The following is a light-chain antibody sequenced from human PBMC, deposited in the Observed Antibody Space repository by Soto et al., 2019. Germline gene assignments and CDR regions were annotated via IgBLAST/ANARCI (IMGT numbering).Light chain of an antibody. CDR3: QQYGRD. J-gene: IGKJ3*01. CDR1: QSVSSSY. V-gene: IGKV3-20*01. Sequence: EIVLSQSPGTLSLSQGERATLSCRASQSVSSSYLAWYQQKPGQAPRLLIYGASSRATGIPDRFSGSGSGTDFTLTISRLEPEDFAVYYCQQYGRDFGPGT. CDR2: GAS.